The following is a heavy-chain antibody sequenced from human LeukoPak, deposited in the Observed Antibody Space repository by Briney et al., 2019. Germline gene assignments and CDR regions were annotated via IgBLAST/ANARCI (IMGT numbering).Heavy chain of an antibody. D-gene: IGHD6-13*01. V-gene: IGHV3-23*01. CDR2: ISNTGGTT. J-gene: IGHJ6*02. CDR3: AKAYVDSSKYGMDV. CDR1: GFTYSTYT. Sequence: GGSLRLSCAVSGFTYSTYTMRWARQAPGKGLEWVAGISNTGGTTVYADSVKGRFTISRDNSKNTLSLQMNSLRVDDTAVYYCAKAYVDSSKYGMDVWGQGTTVTVSS.